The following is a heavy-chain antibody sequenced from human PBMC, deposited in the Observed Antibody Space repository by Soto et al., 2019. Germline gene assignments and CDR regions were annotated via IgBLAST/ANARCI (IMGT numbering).Heavy chain of an antibody. CDR2: INSDGSST. V-gene: IGHV3-74*01. Sequence: PGGSLRLSCAASGFTFSSYWMHWVRQAPGKGLVWVSRINSDGSSTSYADSVKGRFTISRDNAKNTLYLQMNSLRAEDTAVYYCASVSLGYCSGGSCYSDAFDIWGQGTMVTVSS. CDR3: ASVSLGYCSGGSCYSDAFDI. J-gene: IGHJ3*02. CDR1: GFTFSSYW. D-gene: IGHD2-15*01.